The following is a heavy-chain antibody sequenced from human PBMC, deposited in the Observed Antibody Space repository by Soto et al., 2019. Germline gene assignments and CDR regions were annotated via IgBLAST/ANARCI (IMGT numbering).Heavy chain of an antibody. V-gene: IGHV3-23*01. CDR2: ISASGGST. D-gene: IGHD4-17*01. CDR1: GFTFSSYA. Sequence: GGSLRLSCAASGFTFSSYAMTWVRQAPGKGPEWVSSISASGGSTYYADAVSGRFTISRDNSKNTLSLQMHSLRVEDTALYYCAKDPNGDYVGAFAIWGQGTTVTV. J-gene: IGHJ3*02. CDR3: AKDPNGDYVGAFAI.